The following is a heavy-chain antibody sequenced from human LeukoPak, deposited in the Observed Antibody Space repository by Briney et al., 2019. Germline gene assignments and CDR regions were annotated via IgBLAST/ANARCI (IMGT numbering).Heavy chain of an antibody. D-gene: IGHD1-26*01. CDR2: IYYSGST. CDR3: ARDPSGSYRGPNDY. V-gene: IGHV4-39*07. J-gene: IGHJ4*02. Sequence: SETLSLTCTVSGGSISSSSYYWGWLRQPPGKGLEWIGSIYYSGSTYYNPSLKSRVTISVDTSKNQFSLKLSSVTAADTAVYYCARDPSGSYRGPNDYWGQGTLVTVSS. CDR1: GGSISSSSYY.